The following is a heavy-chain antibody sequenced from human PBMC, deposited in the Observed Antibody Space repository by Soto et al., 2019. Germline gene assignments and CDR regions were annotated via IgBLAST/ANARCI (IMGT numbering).Heavy chain of an antibody. CDR2: IVVGSGNT. CDR3: AAGSIRRYYGSWSYYNDLYYYYHYMDV. CDR1: GFTFTSSA. Sequence: ASVKVSCKASGFTFTSSAMQWVRQARGQRLEWIGWIVVGSGNTNYAQKFRERVTITRDMSTSTAYMELSSLRSEDTAVYYCAAGSIRRYYGSWSYYNDLYYYYHYMDVWGNGTTVTVSS. D-gene: IGHD3-10*01. J-gene: IGHJ6*03. V-gene: IGHV1-58*02.